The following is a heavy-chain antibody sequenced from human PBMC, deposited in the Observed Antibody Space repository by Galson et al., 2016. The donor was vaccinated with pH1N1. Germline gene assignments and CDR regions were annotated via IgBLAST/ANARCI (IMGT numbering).Heavy chain of an antibody. V-gene: IGHV1-8*03. J-gene: IGHJ5*02. CDR1: GYTFSNYD. CDR2: VRPNTGNT. CDR3: ARADHFEANGGFDP. D-gene: IGHD3-10*01. Sequence: SVKVSCKASGYTFSNYDINWLRQAPGQGLEWMGWVRPNTGNTGYAQKSQGRVTFTRDTSIRTAYMEMTSLRSEDTAVDYGARADHFEANGGFDPGGQGHLVTVSS.